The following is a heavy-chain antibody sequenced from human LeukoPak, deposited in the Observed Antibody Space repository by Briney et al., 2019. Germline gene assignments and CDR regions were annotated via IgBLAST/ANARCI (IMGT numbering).Heavy chain of an antibody. V-gene: IGHV3-11*04. CDR2: ISSSGSTI. Sequence: PGGSLRLSCAASGFTFSDYYMSWIRQAPGKGLEWVSYISSSGSTIYYADSVKGRFTISRDNAMNSLYLQMNSLRAEDTAVYYCARVGGYCSSTSCWGENWFDPWGQGTLVTVSS. D-gene: IGHD2-2*01. J-gene: IGHJ5*02. CDR3: ARVGGYCSSTSCWGENWFDP. CDR1: GFTFSDYY.